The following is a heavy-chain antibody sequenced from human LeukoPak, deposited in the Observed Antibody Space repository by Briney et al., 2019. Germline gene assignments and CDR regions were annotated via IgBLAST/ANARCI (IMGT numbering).Heavy chain of an antibody. CDR2: VIGSGGRT. CDR3: AKDLINRIEAVGPIDY. D-gene: IGHD6-13*01. CDR1: GFSFTTYA. V-gene: IGHV3-23*01. J-gene: IGHJ4*02. Sequence: GGSLRLSCAASGFSFTTYAMSWVRQAPGKGLEWVSTVIGSGGRTFYADSVKGRFTSSKDNTKKILYLQMSSLRAEDTAVYYCAKDLINRIEAVGPIDYWGQGTLVTVSS.